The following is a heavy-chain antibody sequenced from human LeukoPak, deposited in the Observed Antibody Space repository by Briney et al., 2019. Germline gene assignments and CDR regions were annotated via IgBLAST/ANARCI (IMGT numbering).Heavy chain of an antibody. CDR2: ISYDGSNK. Sequence: GRSLRLSCAASEFTFSSCGMHWVRQAPGKGLEWVAVISYDGSNKYYADSVKGRFTISRDNSKNTLYLQMSSLRAEDTAVYYCAKDQGWELLLYHYYGMDVWGQGTTVTVSS. D-gene: IGHD1-26*01. CDR1: EFTFSSCG. CDR3: AKDQGWELLLYHYYGMDV. V-gene: IGHV3-30*18. J-gene: IGHJ6*02.